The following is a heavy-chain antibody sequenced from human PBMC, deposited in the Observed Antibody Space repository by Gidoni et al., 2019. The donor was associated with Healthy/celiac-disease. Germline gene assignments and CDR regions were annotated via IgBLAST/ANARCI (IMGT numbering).Heavy chain of an antibody. D-gene: IGHD2-2*02. J-gene: IGHJ5*02. Sequence: QVQLQESGPGLVKPSETLSLTCTVSGGSISSYYWSWIRQPPGKGLEWIGYIYYSGSTNYHPSLNSRVTISVDTSKNQFSLKLSSVTAADTAVYYCARGGPCSSTSCFTHGWFDPWGQGTLVTVSS. CDR3: ARGGPCSSTSCFTHGWFDP. CDR2: IYYSGST. V-gene: IGHV4-59*01. CDR1: GGSISSYY.